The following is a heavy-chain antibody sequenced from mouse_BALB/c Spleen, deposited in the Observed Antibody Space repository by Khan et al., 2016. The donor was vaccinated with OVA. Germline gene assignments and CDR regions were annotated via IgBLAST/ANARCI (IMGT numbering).Heavy chain of an antibody. J-gene: IGHJ3*01. V-gene: IGHV1S135*01. CDR2: IDPFNGST. CDR3: ARHGTSSWFAY. CDR1: GYSFTTYY. D-gene: IGHD1-1*01. Sequence: VQLQQSGPELMKPGASVKISCKASGYSFTTYYIHWVKQSHGKSLEWIGYIDPFNGSTTYNQKFKGKATLTVDKSSSTAYMHLSSLTSEDSAVHYCARHGTSSWFAYWGQGTLVTVSA.